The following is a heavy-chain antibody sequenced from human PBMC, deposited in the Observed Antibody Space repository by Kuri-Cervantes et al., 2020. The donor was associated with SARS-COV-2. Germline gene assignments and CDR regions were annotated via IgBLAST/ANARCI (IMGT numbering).Heavy chain of an antibody. J-gene: IGHJ4*02. Sequence: GESLKISCEVSGFLFSASAIHWVRQASGKGLEWVAVISYDGSNKYYADSVKGRFTISRDNSKNTLYLQMNSLRAEDTAVYYCTTLIDYWGQGALVTVSS. CDR3: TTLIDY. CDR2: ISYDGSNK. V-gene: IGHV3-30-3*01. CDR1: GFLFSASA.